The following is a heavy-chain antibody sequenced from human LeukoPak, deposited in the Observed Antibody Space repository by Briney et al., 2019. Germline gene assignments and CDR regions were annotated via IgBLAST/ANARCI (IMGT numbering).Heavy chain of an antibody. CDR2: IYSGGST. CDR1: GFTVSSNY. Sequence: GGSLRLSCAASGFTVSSNYMSWVRQAPGKGLEWVSVIYSGGSTYYADSVKGRFTISRDNAKNSLYLQMNSLRAEDTAVYYCARDYSSGWYYFDYWGQGTLVTVSS. J-gene: IGHJ4*02. D-gene: IGHD6-19*01. V-gene: IGHV3-53*01. CDR3: ARDYSSGWYYFDY.